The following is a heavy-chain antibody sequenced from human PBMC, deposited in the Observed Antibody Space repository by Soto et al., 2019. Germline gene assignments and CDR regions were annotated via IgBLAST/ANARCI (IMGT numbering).Heavy chain of an antibody. V-gene: IGHV4-30-4*01. D-gene: IGHD2-2*01. CDR3: ARSDCSSTSCYGRNGYYYYGMDV. J-gene: IGHJ6*02. Sequence: QVQLQESGPGLVKPSQTLSLTCTVSGGSISSGDYYWSWIRQPPGKGLEWIGYIYYSGSTYYNPSLKSRVTISVDTYKNQFSLKLSSVTAADTAVYYCARSDCSSTSCYGRNGYYYYGMDVWGQGTTVTVSS. CDR2: IYYSGST. CDR1: GGSISSGDYY.